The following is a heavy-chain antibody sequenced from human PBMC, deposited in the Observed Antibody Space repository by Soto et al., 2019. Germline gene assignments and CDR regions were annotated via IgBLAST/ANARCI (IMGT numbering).Heavy chain of an antibody. V-gene: IGHV3-30*18. CDR2: ISYDGSNK. CDR3: AKDRGGELLYY. D-gene: IGHD1-26*01. CDR1: GFTFSSYG. Sequence: VQLVESGGGVVQPGRSLRLSCAASGFTFSSYGMNWVRQAPGKGLEWVAVISYDGSNKYYADSVKGRFTISRDNSKNALYLQMNSLRAADTAVYYFAKDRGGELLYYLGQGNLVTVSS. J-gene: IGHJ4*02.